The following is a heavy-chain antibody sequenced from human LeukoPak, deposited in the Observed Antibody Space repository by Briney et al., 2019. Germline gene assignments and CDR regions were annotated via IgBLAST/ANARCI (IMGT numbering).Heavy chain of an antibody. Sequence: GGSLRLSCAASGFTFSSYAMHWVRQAPGKGLEWVAVISFDGGNKYYADSVKGRFTISRDNSNNTLHLQMNSLRAEDTAVYYCARGIAVADKGLDYFDYWGQGTLVTVSS. CDR3: ARGIAVADKGLDYFDY. D-gene: IGHD6-19*01. CDR2: ISFDGGNK. J-gene: IGHJ4*02. V-gene: IGHV3-30*04. CDR1: GFTFSSYA.